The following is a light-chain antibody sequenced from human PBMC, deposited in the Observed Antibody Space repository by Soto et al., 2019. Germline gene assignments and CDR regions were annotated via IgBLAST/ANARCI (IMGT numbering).Light chain of an antibody. Sequence: QSALTQPASMSGSPGQSITISCTGTSSDVGSYNLVSWYQQHPGKAPKLMIYEGSKRPSGVSNRFSGSKSGNTASLTISGLQAEDEADYYCCSYAGSSTFPVFGTGTKLTVL. J-gene: IGLJ1*01. CDR1: SSDVGSYNL. V-gene: IGLV2-23*01. CDR2: EGS. CDR3: CSYAGSSTFPV.